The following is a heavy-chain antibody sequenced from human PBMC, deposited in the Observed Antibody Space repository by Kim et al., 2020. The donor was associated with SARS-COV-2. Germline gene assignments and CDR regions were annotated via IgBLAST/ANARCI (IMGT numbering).Heavy chain of an antibody. CDR2: IFAGNGNT. V-gene: IGHV1-3*01. CDR3: VRYSSSSKFEY. J-gene: IGHJ4*02. CDR1: GYTFSNYV. D-gene: IGHD6-6*01. Sequence: ASVKVSCKASGYTFSNYVIQWVRQAPGLRLEWMGWIFAGNGNTKYSQTFQGRVTISRDTSANTAYMELSSLRSEDTAVYYCVRYSSSSKFEYWGQGTLVT.